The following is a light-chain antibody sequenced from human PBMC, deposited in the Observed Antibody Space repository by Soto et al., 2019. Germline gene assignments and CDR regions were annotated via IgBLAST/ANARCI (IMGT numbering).Light chain of an antibody. J-gene: IGKJ4*01. V-gene: IGKV3-20*01. CDR3: QHGGSLVLT. CDR2: GAS. CDR1: QSVSSTY. Sequence: EIVLTQSPGTLSLSPGERATLSCRASQSVSSTYLAWYQQKPGQAPRLLIYGASSRATGIPDRFSGSGSGTDFTLTISRLEPEDFAGYYCQHGGSLVLTFGGGTKVEIK.